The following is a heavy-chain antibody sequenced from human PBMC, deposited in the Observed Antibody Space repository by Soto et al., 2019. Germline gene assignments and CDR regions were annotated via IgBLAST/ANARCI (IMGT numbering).Heavy chain of an antibody. J-gene: IGHJ4*02. CDR3: ARVGGAAMVLIDS. D-gene: IGHD5-18*01. V-gene: IGHV4-4*02. CDR1: GGSISSSNW. Sequence: QVQLQESGPGLVKPSGTLSLTCAVSGGSISSSNWWSWVRQPPGKGLEWIGETYHSGSTTYNPSLKSRVNISVDKHKNHFSLKLSSVTAADTAVDYCARVGGAAMVLIDSWGQGTLVTVSS. CDR2: TYHSGST.